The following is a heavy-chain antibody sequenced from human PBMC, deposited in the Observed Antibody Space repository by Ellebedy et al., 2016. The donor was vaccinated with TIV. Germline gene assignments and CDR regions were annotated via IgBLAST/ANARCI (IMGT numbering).Heavy chain of an antibody. CDR1: GYTFSSYF. V-gene: IGHV1-46*04. J-gene: IGHJ4*02. CDR2: INPSSGST. D-gene: IGHD6-19*01. CDR3: ARARSSGWLHTPDY. Sequence: AASVKVSCKASGYTFSSYFMHWVRQAPGQGLEWMGIINPSSGSTTYAQNLQGRVTMTRDTSTTTVYTELSSLRSEDTAVYYCARARSSGWLHTPDYWGQGTLVIVSS.